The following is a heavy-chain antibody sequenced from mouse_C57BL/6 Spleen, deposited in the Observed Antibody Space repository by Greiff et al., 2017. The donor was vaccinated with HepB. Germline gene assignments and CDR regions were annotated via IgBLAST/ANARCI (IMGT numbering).Heavy chain of an antibody. CDR2: INPNNGGT. V-gene: IGHV1-26*01. D-gene: IGHD2-3*01. CDR1: GYTFTDYY. CDR3: ARYRYDGYTWFAY. J-gene: IGHJ3*01. Sequence: EVQLQQSGPELVKPGASVKISCKASGYTFTDYYMNWVKQSHGKSLEWIGDINPNNGGTSYNQKFKGKATLTVDKSSSTAYMELRSLTSEGSAVFFCARYRYDGYTWFAYWGQGRLGTVSA.